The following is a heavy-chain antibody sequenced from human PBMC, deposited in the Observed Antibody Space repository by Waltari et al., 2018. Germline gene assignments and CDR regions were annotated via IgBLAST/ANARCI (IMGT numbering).Heavy chain of an antibody. CDR1: GFTFSSYA. D-gene: IGHD3-22*01. CDR2: ISYDGSNK. Sequence: QVQLVESGGGVVQPGRSLRLSCAASGFTFSSYAMHWVRQAPGKGLWWVAVISYDGSNKDYADSVKGRFTISRDNSKNTLYLQMNSLRAEDTAVYYCARETYYYDSSGRNWFDPWGQGTLVTVSS. CDR3: ARETYYYDSSGRNWFDP. V-gene: IGHV3-30*01. J-gene: IGHJ5*02.